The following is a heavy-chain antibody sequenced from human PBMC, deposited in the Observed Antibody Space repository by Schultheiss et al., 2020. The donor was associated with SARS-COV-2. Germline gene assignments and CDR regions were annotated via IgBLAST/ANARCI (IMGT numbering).Heavy chain of an antibody. CDR1: GFTFSSYG. D-gene: IGHD1-26*01. J-gene: IGHJ6*02. Sequence: GGSLRLSCAASGFTFSSYGMHWVRQASGKGLEWVGRIRSKANSYATAYAASVKGRFTISRDDSKNTAYLQMNSLRAEDTAVYYCARDAFDGSPPSTHYGMDVWGQGTTVTVSS. CDR2: IRSKANSYAT. CDR3: ARDAFDGSPPSTHYGMDV. V-gene: IGHV3-73*01.